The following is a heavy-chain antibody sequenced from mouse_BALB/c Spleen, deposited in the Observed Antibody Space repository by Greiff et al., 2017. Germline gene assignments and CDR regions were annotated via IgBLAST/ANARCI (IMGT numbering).Heavy chain of an antibody. Sequence: QVQLKESGPGILKPSQTLSLTCSFSGFSLSTSGMGVGWLRQPSGKGLEWLAHIWWDDDKYYNPSLKSQLTISKDTSRNQVFLKITSVDTADTATYYCARREGFYGYDGWYFDVWGAGTTVTVSS. D-gene: IGHD2-2*01. V-gene: IGHV8-8*01. CDR1: GFSLSTSGMG. CDR2: IWWDDDK. J-gene: IGHJ1*01. CDR3: ARREGFYGYDGWYFDV.